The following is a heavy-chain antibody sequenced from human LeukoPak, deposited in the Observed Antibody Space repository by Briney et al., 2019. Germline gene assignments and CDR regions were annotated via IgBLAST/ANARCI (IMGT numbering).Heavy chain of an antibody. V-gene: IGHV3-23*01. CDR2: ISGSGSST. CDR1: GFTFSSYA. CDR3: AKERNYYDSSGYKD. D-gene: IGHD3-22*01. Sequence: PGGSLRLSCAASGFTFSSYAMSWVRQAPGKGLEWVSAISGSGSSTYYADSVKGRFTISRDNSKNTLYLQMNSLRAEDTAVYYCAKERNYYDSSGYKDWGQGTLVTVSS. J-gene: IGHJ4*02.